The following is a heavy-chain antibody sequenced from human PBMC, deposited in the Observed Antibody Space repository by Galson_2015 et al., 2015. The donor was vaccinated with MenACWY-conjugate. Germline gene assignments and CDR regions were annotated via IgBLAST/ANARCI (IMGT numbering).Heavy chain of an antibody. CDR1: GFTFDDYG. J-gene: IGHJ4*02. V-gene: IGHV3-20*04. CDR2: INWNGGST. Sequence: SLRLSCAASGFTFDDYGMSWVRHAPGKGLEWVSGINWNGGSTGYADSVKGRFTISRDNAKNSLYLQMNSLRAEDTALYYCARDCTSSKDQPAPDYWGQGTLVTVSS. CDR3: ARDCTSSKDQPAPDY. D-gene: IGHD6-13*01.